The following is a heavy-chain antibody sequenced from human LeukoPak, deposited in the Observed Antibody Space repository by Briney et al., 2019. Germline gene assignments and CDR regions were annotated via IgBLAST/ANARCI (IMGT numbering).Heavy chain of an antibody. CDR2: INPSGGST. CDR1: GYTFTSYY. J-gene: IGHJ6*03. Sequence: GASVKVSCKASGYTFTSYYMHWVRQAPGQGLEWMGIINPSGGSTSYAQKFQGRVTMTRDTSTSTVYMELSSLRSEDTAVYYCAREARDNYDFWSGYYSMDVWGKGTTVTVSS. D-gene: IGHD3-3*01. V-gene: IGHV1-46*01. CDR3: AREARDNYDFWSGYYSMDV.